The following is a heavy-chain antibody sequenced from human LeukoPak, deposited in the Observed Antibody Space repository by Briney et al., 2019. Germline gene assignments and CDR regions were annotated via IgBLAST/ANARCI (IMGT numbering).Heavy chain of an antibody. CDR3: ARAARADCTSPTCHSWLAP. CDR1: GFNLSNSW. Sequence: GSLRLSCAASGFNLSNSWIHWVRQAPGKGLVWVSRINSDGSTTTYADSVKGRFTISRDNAKNTLYLQMNSLRAEDTAVYYCARAARADCTSPTCHSWLAPWGQGTLVAVSS. V-gene: IGHV3-74*01. J-gene: IGHJ5*02. D-gene: IGHD2/OR15-2a*01. CDR2: INSDGSTT.